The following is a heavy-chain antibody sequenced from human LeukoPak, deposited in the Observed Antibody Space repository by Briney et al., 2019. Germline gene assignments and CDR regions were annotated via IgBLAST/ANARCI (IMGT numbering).Heavy chain of an antibody. D-gene: IGHD6-13*01. V-gene: IGHV5-51*01. CDR1: GYSFTSYW. Sequence: GESLKISCKGSGYSFTSYWIGWVRQMPGKGLEWMGVIYPGDSDTRYSPSFQGQVTISADKSINTAYLQWSTLKASDTAMYYCARAKLGGIAAAGKYYYYYYMDVWGKGTTVTVSS. CDR3: ARAKLGGIAAAGKYYYYYYMDV. J-gene: IGHJ6*03. CDR2: IYPGDSDT.